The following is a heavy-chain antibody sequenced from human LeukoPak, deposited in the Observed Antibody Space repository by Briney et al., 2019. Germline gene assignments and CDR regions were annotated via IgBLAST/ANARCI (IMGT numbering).Heavy chain of an antibody. D-gene: IGHD3-10*01. CDR2: ISSSANTL. CDR3: ARDRMVQDTHGLDV. V-gene: IGHV3-11*01. Sequence: PGGSLRLSCAASGFTFNDYYMSWIRQAPGKGLEWVSYISSSANTLYYADSVKGRFTISRDNARNSLYLQMDNLRAEDTAVYYCARDRMVQDTHGLDVWGQGTTVTVSS. CDR1: GFTFNDYY. J-gene: IGHJ6*02.